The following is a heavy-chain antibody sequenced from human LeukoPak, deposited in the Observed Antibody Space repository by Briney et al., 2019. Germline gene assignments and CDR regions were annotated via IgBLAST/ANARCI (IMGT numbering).Heavy chain of an antibody. CDR2: ISAYNGNT. V-gene: IGHV1-18*01. D-gene: IGHD3-22*01. J-gene: IGHJ4*02. CDR1: GYTFTSYG. Sequence: SVKVSCKASGYTFTSYGISWVRQAAGQGLEWMGWISAYNGNTNYAQKLQGRVTMTTDTSTSTAYMELRSLRSDDTAVYYCARDEYYYDSSGYDYWGQGTLVTVSS. CDR3: ARDEYYYDSSGYDY.